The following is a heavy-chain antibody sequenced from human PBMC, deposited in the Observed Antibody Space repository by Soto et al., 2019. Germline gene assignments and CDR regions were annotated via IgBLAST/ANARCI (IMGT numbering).Heavy chain of an antibody. V-gene: IGHV4-34*01. CDR1: GGAFSGFY. CDR3: ARGDIVVVPAARVPYYFDY. J-gene: IGHJ4*02. CDR2: INHSGST. Sequence: SSETLSLTCAVYGGAFSGFYWSWVRQPPGEGLEWIGEINHSGSTNYNPSLRSRVTISVDTSKNQFSLKLSSVTAADTAVYYCARGDIVVVPAARVPYYFDYWGQGSLVTAPQ. D-gene: IGHD2-2*01.